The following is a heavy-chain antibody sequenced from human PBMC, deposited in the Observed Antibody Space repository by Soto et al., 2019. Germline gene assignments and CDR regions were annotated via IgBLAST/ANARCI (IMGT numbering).Heavy chain of an antibody. CDR3: ARDRPVVEPGVIESAWFDP. CDR2: ISFDGTKE. V-gene: IGHV3-30-3*01. CDR1: GFIFRKYP. Sequence: GGSLRLSCAAGGFIFRKYPMHWVRQAPGKGLEWVAVISFDGTKEHYAESVKGRFTISRDNSNNTLFLQMNSLRTEDTALYYCARDRPVVEPGVIESAWFDPWGQGTLVTVSS. J-gene: IGHJ5*02. D-gene: IGHD2-15*01.